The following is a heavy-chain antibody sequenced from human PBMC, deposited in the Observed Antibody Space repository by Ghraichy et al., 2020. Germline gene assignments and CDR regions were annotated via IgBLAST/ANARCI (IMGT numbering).Heavy chain of an antibody. CDR2: ISYDGSNK. CDR3: ARPLLEWLLFGGMDV. Sequence: GGSLRLSCAASGFTFSSYAMHWVRQAPGKGLEWVAVISYDGSNKYYADSVKGRFTISRDNSKNTLYLQMNSLRAEDTAVYYCARPLLEWLLFGGMDVWGQGTTVTVSS. D-gene: IGHD3-3*01. J-gene: IGHJ6*02. V-gene: IGHV3-30*04. CDR1: GFTFSSYA.